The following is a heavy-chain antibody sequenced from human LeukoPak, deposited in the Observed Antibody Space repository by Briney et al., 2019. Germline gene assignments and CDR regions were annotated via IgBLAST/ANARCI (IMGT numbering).Heavy chain of an antibody. CDR3: ARVVSMVRGASSGMDV. D-gene: IGHD3-10*01. CDR2: INSDGSST. J-gene: IGHJ6*02. V-gene: IGHV3-74*01. CDR1: GFTFSSYW. Sequence: GRSLRLSCAASGFTFSSYWMHWVRQAPGKGLVWVSRINSDGSSTTYADSVRGRFTISRDNAKNTLYLQMNSLRAEDTAVYYCARVVSMVRGASSGMDVWGQGTTVTVSS.